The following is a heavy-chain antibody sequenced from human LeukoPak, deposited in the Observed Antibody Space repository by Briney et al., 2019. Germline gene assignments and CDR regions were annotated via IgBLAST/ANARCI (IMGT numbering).Heavy chain of an antibody. Sequence: SETLSLTCTVSGGSISNYYWSWIRQPPGKGLEWIGYIYYTGSTNYNPSLNSRVTISVDTSKNQFSLKLSSVTAADTAVYYCARVKSGSWYFVLWGRGTLVTVSS. CDR2: IYYTGST. CDR1: GGSISNYY. CDR3: ARVKSGSWYFVL. V-gene: IGHV4-59*01. J-gene: IGHJ2*01.